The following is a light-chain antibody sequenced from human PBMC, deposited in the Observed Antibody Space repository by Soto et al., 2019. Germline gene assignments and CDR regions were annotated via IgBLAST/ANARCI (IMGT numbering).Light chain of an antibody. J-gene: IGLJ1*01. CDR1: SGDVGGYNF. V-gene: IGLV2-8*01. CDR2: EVI. Sequence: QSSLTQTPSASGSLGQSVTISCTGTSGDVGGYNFVSWYQQHPGKAPKLLIYEVIKRPSGVPDRFSGSKFGNTASLTVSGLQPEDEADYFCSSYAGSRIFVIGNGTKVTVL. CDR3: SSYAGSRIFV.